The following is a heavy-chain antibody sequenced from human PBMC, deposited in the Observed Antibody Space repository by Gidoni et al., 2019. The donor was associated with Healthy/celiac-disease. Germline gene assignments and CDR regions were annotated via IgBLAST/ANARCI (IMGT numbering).Heavy chain of an antibody. CDR2: ISAYKGNT. V-gene: IGHV1-18*01. Sequence: QVQLLQSGAEVKKPGASVKVSCKASGYTFTSYGISWVRQSPGQGLEWMGWISAYKGNTNDAQKLQGRVTMTTDTSTSTAYMELRSMRSDDTAVYYCARDLGQQLVRLVDYWGQGTLVTVSS. D-gene: IGHD6-13*01. CDR3: ARDLGQQLVRLVDY. CDR1: GYTFTSYG. J-gene: IGHJ4*02.